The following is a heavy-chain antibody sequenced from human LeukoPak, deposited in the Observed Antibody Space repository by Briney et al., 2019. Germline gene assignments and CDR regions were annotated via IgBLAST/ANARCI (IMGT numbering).Heavy chain of an antibody. D-gene: IGHD3-10*01. J-gene: IGHJ5*02. V-gene: IGHV3-48*03. Sequence: PGGSLRLSCAASGFTFRRYEMNWVRRAPGKGLEWVSKISSSGSTKYYVDSVKGRFTISRDNAKNSLYLQMNSLRAEDTAVYYCARDPSLGFGESKNWFDPWGQGTLVTVSS. CDR3: ARDPSLGFGESKNWFDP. CDR1: GFTFRRYE. CDR2: ISSSGSTK.